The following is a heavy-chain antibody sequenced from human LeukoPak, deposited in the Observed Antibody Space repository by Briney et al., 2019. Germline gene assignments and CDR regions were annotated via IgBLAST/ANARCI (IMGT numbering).Heavy chain of an antibody. CDR1: GFTFSSYS. V-gene: IGHV3-23*01. J-gene: IGHJ3*01. D-gene: IGHD4-17*01. CDR3: GRDPNGDYLGAFDF. Sequence: GGSLRLSCAASGFTFSSYSMNWVRQAPGKGLELISGIGANGGATYYADSVKGRFTISRDNSKKTLYLQMNSLRADDTAVYYCGRDPNGDYLGAFDFWGQGTMVSVSS. CDR2: IGANGGAT.